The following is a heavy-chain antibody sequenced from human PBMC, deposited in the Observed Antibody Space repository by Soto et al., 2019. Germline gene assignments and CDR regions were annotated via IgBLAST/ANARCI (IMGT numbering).Heavy chain of an antibody. CDR1: GGSISSGGYS. CDR3: ARGSLRSHIVLMVYAIFDY. Sequence: SETLSLTCAVSGGSISSGGYSWSWIRQPPGKGLEWIGNIYHSGSTNYNPSLKSRVTISVDTSKNQFSLKLSSVTAADTAVYYCARGSLRSHIVLMVYAIFDYWGQGTLVTVSS. J-gene: IGHJ4*02. CDR2: IYHSGST. V-gene: IGHV4-30-2*01. D-gene: IGHD2-8*01.